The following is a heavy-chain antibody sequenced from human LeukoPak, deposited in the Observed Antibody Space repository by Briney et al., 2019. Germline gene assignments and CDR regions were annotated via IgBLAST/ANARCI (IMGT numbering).Heavy chain of an antibody. J-gene: IGHJ5*02. CDR2: IYTSGST. Sequence: SETLSLTCTVSGGSISSGSYYWSWIRQPAGKGLEWIGRIYTSGSTNYNPSLKSRVTMSVDTSKNQFSLKLSSVTAADTAVYYCARAIRGRMIVVPVDTRFDPWGQGTLVTVSS. V-gene: IGHV4-61*02. CDR1: GGSISSGSYY. D-gene: IGHD3-22*01. CDR3: ARAIRGRMIVVPVDTRFDP.